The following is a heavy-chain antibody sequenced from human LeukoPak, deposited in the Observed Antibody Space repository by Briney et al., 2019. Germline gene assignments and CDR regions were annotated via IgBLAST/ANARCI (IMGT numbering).Heavy chain of an antibody. D-gene: IGHD6-6*01. CDR2: INPNSGGT. Sequence: ASVKVSRKASGYTFTGYYMHWVRQAPGQGLEWMGWINPNSGGTNYAQKFQGRVTMTRDTSISTAYMELSRLRSDDTAVYYCARDTGAARLWFDPWGQGTLVTVSS. CDR3: ARDTGAARLWFDP. CDR1: GYTFTGYY. J-gene: IGHJ5*02. V-gene: IGHV1-2*02.